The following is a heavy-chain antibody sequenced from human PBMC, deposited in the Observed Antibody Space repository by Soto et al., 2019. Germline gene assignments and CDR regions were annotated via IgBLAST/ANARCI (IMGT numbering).Heavy chain of an antibody. CDR1: GFSLNTYGVG. Sequence: QITLKESGPALVKPTQTLMLTCTFSGFSLNTYGVGVGWIRQPPGKTLEWLALIYWDDDKRYSPSLKSRLTITKDTSKDQVVLTMTNMDPVDTATYYCARSSPDQGYFYGVDVWGQGTTVTVSS. CDR2: IYWDDDK. V-gene: IGHV2-5*02. D-gene: IGHD2-2*01. J-gene: IGHJ6*02. CDR3: ARSSPDQGYFYGVDV.